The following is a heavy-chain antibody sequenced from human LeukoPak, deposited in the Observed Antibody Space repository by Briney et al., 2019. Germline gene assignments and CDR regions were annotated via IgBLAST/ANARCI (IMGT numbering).Heavy chain of an antibody. CDR3: ARDGGYCSSTSCYMGGMDV. CDR1: GFTFSSYS. Sequence: GGSVRLSCAASGFTFSSYSMNWVRQAPGKGLEWVSSISSSSSYIYYADSVKGRFTISRDNAKNSLYLQMNSLRAEDTAVYYCARDGGYCSSTSCYMGGMDVWGQGTTVTVSS. CDR2: ISSSSSYI. D-gene: IGHD2-2*02. V-gene: IGHV3-21*01. J-gene: IGHJ6*02.